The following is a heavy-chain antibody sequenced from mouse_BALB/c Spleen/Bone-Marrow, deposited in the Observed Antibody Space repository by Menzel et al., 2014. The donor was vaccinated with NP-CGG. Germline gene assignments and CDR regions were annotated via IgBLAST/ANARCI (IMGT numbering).Heavy chain of an antibody. CDR3: SRGVLAYFDY. CDR1: GYAFTNYN. V-gene: IGHV1S135*01. J-gene: IGHJ2*01. D-gene: IGHD2-14*01. Sequence: VQLQQSGPELVKPGASVKVSCKASGYAFTNYNMNWVKQSHGKSLEWIGYTDPYSGGTNYNQKFRGRATLTVDKSSSTAYMHLNSLTSEDSAVYYCSRGVLAYFDYWGQGTTLTVSS. CDR2: TDPYSGGT.